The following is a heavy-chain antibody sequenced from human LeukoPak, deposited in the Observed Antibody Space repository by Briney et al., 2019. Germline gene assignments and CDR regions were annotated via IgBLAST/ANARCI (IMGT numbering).Heavy chain of an antibody. D-gene: IGHD6-19*01. CDR2: IWYDGSNK. CDR3: ARLGSGWAIDY. Sequence: GGSLRLSCASSGFTFSSYGILWVRQAPGKGLEWVAVIWYDGSNKYYADSVKGRFTISRDQSKNTVYLQMNSLRADDTAVYYCARLGSGWAIDYWGQGTLVTVSS. J-gene: IGHJ4*02. V-gene: IGHV3-33*01. CDR1: GFTFSSYG.